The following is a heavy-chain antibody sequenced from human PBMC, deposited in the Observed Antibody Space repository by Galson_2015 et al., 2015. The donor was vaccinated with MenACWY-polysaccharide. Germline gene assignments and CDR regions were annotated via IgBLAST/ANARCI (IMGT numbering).Heavy chain of an antibody. J-gene: IGHJ4*02. CDR3: GRDFLTSVDY. V-gene: IGHV3-74*01. Sequence: SLRLSCAASGFTFSSYWMLWVRQAPGKGLVWVSRIKSDGSTTNYADSVKGRLTVSRDNAKNTLYLQMNSLRAEDTAVYYCGRDFLTSVDYWGQGTLVTVSS. CDR1: GFTFSSYW. CDR2: IKSDGSTT. D-gene: IGHD6-19*01.